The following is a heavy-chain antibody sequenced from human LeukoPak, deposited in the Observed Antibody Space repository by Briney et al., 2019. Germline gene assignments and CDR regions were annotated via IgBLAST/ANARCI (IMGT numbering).Heavy chain of an antibody. V-gene: IGHV4-38-2*02. D-gene: IGHD6-13*01. J-gene: IGHJ4*02. CDR3: ARDGVWHEVPFDY. Sequence: PSETLSLTCTVSGYSISSGYYWGWIRQPPGKGLEWIGSIYHSGSTYYNPSLKSRVTISVDTSKNQFSLKLSSVTAADTAVYYCARDGVWHEVPFDYWGQGTLVTVSS. CDR1: GYSISSGYY. CDR2: IYHSGST.